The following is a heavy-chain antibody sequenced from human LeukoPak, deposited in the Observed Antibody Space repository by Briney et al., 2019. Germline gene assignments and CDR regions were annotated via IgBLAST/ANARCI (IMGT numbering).Heavy chain of an antibody. V-gene: IGHV3-30-3*01. J-gene: IGHJ4*02. CDR2: ISYDGSNK. CDR3: AREAVAGTL. D-gene: IGHD6-19*01. Sequence: PGGSLRLSCAASGFTFSSYAMHWVRQAPGKGLEWVAVISYDGSNKYYADSVKGRFTISRDNSKNTLYLQMNSLRAEDTAVYYCAREAVAGTLWGQGTLVTVSS. CDR1: GFTFSSYA.